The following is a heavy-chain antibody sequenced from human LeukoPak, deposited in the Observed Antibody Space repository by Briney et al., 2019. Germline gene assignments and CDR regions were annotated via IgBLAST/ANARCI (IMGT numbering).Heavy chain of an antibody. CDR2: IYTCGST. J-gene: IGHJ5*02. D-gene: IGHD2-2*01. CDR3: AREGIVVVPAAWGNWFDP. V-gene: IGHV4-4*07. CDR1: GGSISSYY. Sequence: SETLSLTCTVSGGSISSYYWSWIRQPAGKGLEWIGRIYTCGSTNYNPSLKSRVTMSVDTSKNQFSLKLSSVTAADTAVYYCAREGIVVVPAAWGNWFDPWGQGTLVTVSS.